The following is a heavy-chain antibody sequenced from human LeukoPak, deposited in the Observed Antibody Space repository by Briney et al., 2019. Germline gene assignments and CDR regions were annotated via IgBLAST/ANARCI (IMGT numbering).Heavy chain of an antibody. Sequence: GGSLRLSCAASGFTFDDYAMHWVRQAPGKGLEWVSLITGDSGTTYYADSVKGRFTVSRDNAKHSLYLQMNSLRAEDTAVYYCVRDAKQYYDILTGYYNDAFDIWGQGTMVTVSS. J-gene: IGHJ3*02. CDR1: GFTFDDYA. CDR2: ITGDSGTT. V-gene: IGHV3-43*02. CDR3: VRDAKQYYDILTGYYNDAFDI. D-gene: IGHD3-9*01.